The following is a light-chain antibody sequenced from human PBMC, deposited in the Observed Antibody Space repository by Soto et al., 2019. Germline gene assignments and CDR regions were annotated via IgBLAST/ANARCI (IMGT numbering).Light chain of an antibody. CDR2: GAS. V-gene: IGKV3-20*01. CDR3: QQYDSSPWT. CDR1: QSVSSSF. Sequence: EIVLTQSPGTLSLSPGERATLSCRASQSVSSSFLAWYQQKPGQAPRLLMYGASSRATGIPDRFSGSGSGTDFTLTISRLEPEDFAAYYCQQYDSSPWTFGQGTKVEIK. J-gene: IGKJ1*01.